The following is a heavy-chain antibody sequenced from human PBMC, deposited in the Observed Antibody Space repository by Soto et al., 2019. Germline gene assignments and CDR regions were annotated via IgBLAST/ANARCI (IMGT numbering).Heavy chain of an antibody. J-gene: IGHJ4*02. CDR2: ISAYNGNT. V-gene: IGHV1-18*04. CDR1: GYTFTSYG. Sequence: ASVKVSCKASGYTFTSYGISWVRQASGQGLEWMGWISAYNGNTNYAQKLQGRVTMTTDTSTSTAYMELRSLRSDDTAVYYCARDSSPLTIFGVVVGTRRLDYWGQGTLVTVSS. D-gene: IGHD3-3*01. CDR3: ARDSSPLTIFGVVVGTRRLDY.